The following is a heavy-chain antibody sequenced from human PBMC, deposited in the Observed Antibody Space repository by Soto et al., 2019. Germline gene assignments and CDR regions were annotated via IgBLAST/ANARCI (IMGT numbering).Heavy chain of an antibody. J-gene: IGHJ6*02. V-gene: IGHV3-21*01. D-gene: IGHD4-17*01. Sequence: GGSLRLSCVASGFTFSGYSMNWVRQAPGKGLEWVSSTSRSSSHIYYADSVKGRFTISRDNAKKSLYLQTNSLRAEDTAVYYCARDGAPMSDYGDYEYYYYGLDVWGQGTTVTVSS. CDR1: GFTFSGYS. CDR3: ARDGAPMSDYGDYEYYYYGLDV. CDR2: TSRSSSHI.